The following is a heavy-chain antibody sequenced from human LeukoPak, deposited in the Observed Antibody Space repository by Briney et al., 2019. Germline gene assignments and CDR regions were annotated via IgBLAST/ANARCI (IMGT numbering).Heavy chain of an antibody. CDR1: GFTFSNYW. V-gene: IGHV3-74*01. D-gene: IGHD3-22*01. J-gene: IGHJ4*02. CDR2: ISSDGSGT. CDR3: ARANHPTYYDSSGYYQDY. Sequence: PGGSLRLSCAASGFTFSNYWMHWVRQAPGKGLVWVSRISSDGSGTSYADSVKGRFTISRDNAKNTLYLQMNSLRAEDTGVYYCARANHPTYYDSSGYYQDYWGQGTLVTVSS.